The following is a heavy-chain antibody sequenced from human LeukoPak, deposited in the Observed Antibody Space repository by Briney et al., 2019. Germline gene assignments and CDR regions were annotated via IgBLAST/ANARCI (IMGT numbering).Heavy chain of an antibody. CDR3: ARQRGGKQWLVFHAFDI. D-gene: IGHD6-19*01. CDR1: GDSISNYY. CDR2: IDISGST. V-gene: IGHV4-4*07. Sequence: PSETLSLTCTVSGDSISNYYWSWIRQPAGKGLEWIGRIDISGSTNNNPSLKRRVTISVDTSKNQFSLKLSSVTAADTAVYYCARQRGGKQWLVFHAFDIWGQGTMVTVSS. J-gene: IGHJ3*02.